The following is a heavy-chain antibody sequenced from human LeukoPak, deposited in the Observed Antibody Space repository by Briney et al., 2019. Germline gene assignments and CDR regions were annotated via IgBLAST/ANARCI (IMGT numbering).Heavy chain of an antibody. CDR2: ISAYNGNT. V-gene: IGHV1-18*01. J-gene: IGHJ6*03. CDR3: AREAIVRYYYYYMDV. D-gene: IGHD3-22*01. Sequence: ASVKVSCKASGYTFTSYGINWVRQAPGQGLEWMGWISAYNGNTNYAQKLQGRVTMTTDTSTSTAYMELRSLRSDDTAVYYCAREAIVRYYYYYMDVWGKGTTVTVSS. CDR1: GYTFTSYG.